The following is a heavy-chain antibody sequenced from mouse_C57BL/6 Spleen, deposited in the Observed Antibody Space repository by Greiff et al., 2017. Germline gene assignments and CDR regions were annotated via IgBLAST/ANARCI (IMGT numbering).Heavy chain of an antibody. CDR3: ARSYGGSSYEAMDY. CDR1: GYTFTSYW. V-gene: IGHV1-7*01. J-gene: IGHJ4*01. Sequence: VQVVESGAELAKPGASVKLSCKASGYTFTSYWMHWVKQRPGQGLEWIGYINPSNGYTKYKQKFKDKATLTADKSSSTAYMQLSSLTYEDSAVYYCARSYGGSSYEAMDYWGQGTSVTVSS. D-gene: IGHD1-1*01. CDR2: INPSNGYT.